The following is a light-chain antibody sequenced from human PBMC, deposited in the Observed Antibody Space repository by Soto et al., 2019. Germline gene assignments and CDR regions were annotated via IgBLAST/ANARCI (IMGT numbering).Light chain of an antibody. Sequence: EIVLTQSPATLSLSPGEIATLSCRASQSVSSYLAWYQQKPGQAPRILIYDASTRATGIPARFSGSGSGTEFTLTISSLQFEDFAIYYCQQYDNWWTFGQGTKVDIK. V-gene: IGKV3-15*01. CDR2: DAS. CDR1: QSVSSY. CDR3: QQYDNWWT. J-gene: IGKJ1*01.